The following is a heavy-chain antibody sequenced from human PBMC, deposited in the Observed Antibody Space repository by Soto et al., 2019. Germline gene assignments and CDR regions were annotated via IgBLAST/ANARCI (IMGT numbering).Heavy chain of an antibody. J-gene: IGHJ4*02. D-gene: IGHD6-13*01. Sequence: QMQLQQWGAGLLKPSETLSLTCAVYGGSFSGYYWSWIRQPPGKGLEWIGEISPSGSTNYNPSLKSRVTIPVDMSKNQFSLKLNSAAAADTAVYSFARCLPGRSSSWYHYCGQGTLVTVSS. CDR3: ARCLPGRSSSWYHY. CDR2: ISPSGST. V-gene: IGHV4-34*01. CDR1: GGSFSGYY.